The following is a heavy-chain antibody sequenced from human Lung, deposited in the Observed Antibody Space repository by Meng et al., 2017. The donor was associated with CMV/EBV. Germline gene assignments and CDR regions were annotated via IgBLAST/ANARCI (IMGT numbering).Heavy chain of an antibody. D-gene: IGHD2-15*01. J-gene: IGHJ4*02. CDR3: ARVYCSGGSCYSPFDY. Sequence: SVTVSCKASGYTFSDYGIGWVRQAPGQGLEWMGWINSYSGHTNYAQKLQGRVTMTTDTSTSSAYMELRSLRSDDTAVYYCARVYCSGGSCYSPFDYWGQGTLVTVSS. V-gene: IGHV1-18*01. CDR1: GYTFSDYG. CDR2: INSYSGHT.